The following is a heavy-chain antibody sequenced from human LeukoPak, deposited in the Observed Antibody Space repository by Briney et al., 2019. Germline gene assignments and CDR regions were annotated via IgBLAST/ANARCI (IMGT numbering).Heavy chain of an antibody. Sequence: PSETLSLTCGVSGGSFSGYYFSWVRQSPEKGLEWIGEINHSGSTNYNPSLKSRVTISVDTAKKQISLRLNSVTAADTAVYYCARNSVPSIYSDTSGYFYYWGQGTLVTVSS. CDR2: INHSGST. CDR3: ARNSVPSIYSDTSGYFYY. D-gene: IGHD3-22*01. J-gene: IGHJ4*02. V-gene: IGHV4-34*01. CDR1: GGSFSGYY.